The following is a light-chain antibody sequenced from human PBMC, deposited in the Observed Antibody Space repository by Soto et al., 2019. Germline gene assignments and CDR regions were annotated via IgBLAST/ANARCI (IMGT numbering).Light chain of an antibody. CDR1: QSISTN. CDR2: GAS. V-gene: IGKV3-15*01. J-gene: IGKJ3*01. Sequence: EIVMTQSPVTLSVSPGERATLSCRASQSISTNLAWHQQKPGQAPRLLIYGASTRATDIPARFSGSGSGTEFTLTISCLQSEDLAVYYCQQYRNWPPEFTFGPGTKVDIK. CDR3: QQYRNWPPEFT.